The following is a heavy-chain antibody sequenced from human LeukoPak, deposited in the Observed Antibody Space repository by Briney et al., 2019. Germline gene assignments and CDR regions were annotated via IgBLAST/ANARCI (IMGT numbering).Heavy chain of an antibody. D-gene: IGHD6-19*01. J-gene: IGHJ4*02. Sequence: GGSLRLSCAASGFSVSDYYMTWIRQAPGKGLEWVSYIGSSSSGTPIYCPDSVRGRFTISRDTAKNSLYLQMNSLTAEDTAIYYCARENQFSTGWTPPGYWGQGTLVTVSS. CDR1: GFSVSDYY. CDR3: ARENQFSTGWTPPGY. CDR2: IGSSSSGTPI. V-gene: IGHV3-11*01.